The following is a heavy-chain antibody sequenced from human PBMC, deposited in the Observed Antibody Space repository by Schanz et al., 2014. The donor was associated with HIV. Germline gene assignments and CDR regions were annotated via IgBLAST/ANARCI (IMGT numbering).Heavy chain of an antibody. CDR2: VNHSGDT. V-gene: IGHV4-34*02. Sequence: QVQLQQWGAGLLKPSETLSLTCAVYGSSVTYFYWTWIRQSPGKGLEWIAEVNHSGDTNYNPSLKSRVTISVHTSRTHFSLKLAPVTAEDTAVYYCARAKWPPRSRHFDFWGQGNLVTVSS. CDR3: ARAKWPPRSRHFDF. D-gene: IGHD6-13*01. CDR1: GSSVTYFY. J-gene: IGHJ4*02.